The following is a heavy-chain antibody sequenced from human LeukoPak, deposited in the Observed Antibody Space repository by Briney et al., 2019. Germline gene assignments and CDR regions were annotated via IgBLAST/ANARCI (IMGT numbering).Heavy chain of an antibody. J-gene: IGHJ3*02. Sequence: PGGSLRLSCAASGFTFSSYAMNSVRQAPGKGLQWVSAISDSGSGTYYADSVKGRFIISRYNSKNTVYLQMNSLRAEDTAIYYWAKPGGPTVLDAFDIWGQGTLVTVSS. D-gene: IGHD4-17*01. V-gene: IGHV3-23*01. CDR2: ISDSGSGT. CDR1: GFTFSSYA. CDR3: AKPGGPTVLDAFDI.